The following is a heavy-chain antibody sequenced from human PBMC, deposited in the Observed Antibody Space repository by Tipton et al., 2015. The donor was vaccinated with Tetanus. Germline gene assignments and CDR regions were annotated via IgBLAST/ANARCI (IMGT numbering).Heavy chain of an antibody. CDR2: INHSGTT. CDR1: GGSFTDCY. V-gene: IGHV4-34*01. Sequence: TLSLTCAVSGGSFTDCYWGWVRQPPGRGLEWIGEINHSGTTYYNSSLMSRVTISVDTSRNQFSLRLTSVTAADTAVYYCTRANHEFPKKGPFDSWGQGTLVIVS. D-gene: IGHD3-10*01. CDR3: TRANHEFPKKGPFDS. J-gene: IGHJ4*02.